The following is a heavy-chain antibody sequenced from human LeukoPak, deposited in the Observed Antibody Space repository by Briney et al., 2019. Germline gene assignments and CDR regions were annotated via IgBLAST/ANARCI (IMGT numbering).Heavy chain of an antibody. J-gene: IGHJ4*02. CDR2: MNPNSGDT. V-gene: IGHV1-8*03. Sequence: ASVKVSCEASGYTFTTYDINWVRQATGQGLEWMGWMNPNSGDTGYAQKFQGRVTITRNTSISTAYMEVSSLRSEDTAVYYCAREWGDYWGQGTLVTVSS. D-gene: IGHD3-16*01. CDR3: AREWGDY. CDR1: GYTFTTYD.